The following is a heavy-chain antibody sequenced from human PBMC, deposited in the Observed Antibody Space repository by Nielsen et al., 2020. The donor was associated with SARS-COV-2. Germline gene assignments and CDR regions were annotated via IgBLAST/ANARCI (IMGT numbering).Heavy chain of an antibody. Sequence: GESLKISCAASGFTFSDHYMTWIRQTQGKGLEWISYITNTGAEYYADSVKGRFTISRDNAQSSLYLLMNNLRAEDTAVYYCASSGWLDYWGQGTRVTVSS. CDR1: GFTFSDHY. CDR2: ITNTGAE. V-gene: IGHV3-11*04. J-gene: IGHJ4*02. D-gene: IGHD6-19*01. CDR3: ASSGWLDY.